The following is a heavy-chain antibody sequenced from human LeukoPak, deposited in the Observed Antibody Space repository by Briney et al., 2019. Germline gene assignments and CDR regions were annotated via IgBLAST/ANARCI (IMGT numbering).Heavy chain of an antibody. CDR3: ARLYGSGSYYFDY. CDR2: IYYSGST. D-gene: IGHD3-10*01. V-gene: IGHV4-59*12. J-gene: IGHJ4*02. Sequence: SETLSLTCTVSGGSISSYYWSWIRQPPGKGLEWIGYIYYSGSTNYNPSLKSRVTMSVDTSKNQFSLKLSSVTAEDTAVYYCARLYGSGSYYFDYWGQGTLVTVSS. CDR1: GGSISSYY.